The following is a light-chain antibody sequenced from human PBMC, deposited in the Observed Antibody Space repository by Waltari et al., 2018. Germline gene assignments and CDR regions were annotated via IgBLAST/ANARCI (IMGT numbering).Light chain of an antibody. V-gene: IGKV1-NL1*01. J-gene: IGKJ1*01. Sequence: DIQMTQSPSSLSASVEDRVTITCRASQGMSNSLAWYQQMPGKAPKLLLYGASRLQSGVPSRFSGSGSGTDYTLTISSLQPEDFATYYCQQYDTNPPTFGQGTKVEI. CDR1: QGMSNS. CDR2: GAS. CDR3: QQYDTNPPT.